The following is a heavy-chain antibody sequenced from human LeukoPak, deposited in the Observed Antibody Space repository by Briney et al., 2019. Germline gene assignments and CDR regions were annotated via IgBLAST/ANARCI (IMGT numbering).Heavy chain of an antibody. J-gene: IGHJ6*03. D-gene: IGHD6-19*01. CDR3: ARGGSGWNYYYYYMDV. CDR2: IYHSGST. Sequence: KSSETLSLTCTVSGYSISSGYYWGWIRQPPGKGLEWIGSIYHSGSTYYNPSLKSRVTISVDTSKNQFSLKLSSVTAADTAVYYCARGGSGWNYYYYYMDVWGKGTTVTISS. V-gene: IGHV4-38-2*02. CDR1: GYSISSGYY.